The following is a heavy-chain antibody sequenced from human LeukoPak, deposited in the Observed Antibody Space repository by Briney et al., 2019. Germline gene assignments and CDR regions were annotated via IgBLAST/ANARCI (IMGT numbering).Heavy chain of an antibody. Sequence: GGSLRLSCAASGFTVSSNYMSWVRQAPGKGLEWVSVIYSGGSTYYADSVKGRFTISRDNSKNTLYLQMTSLRAEDTAVYYCATDSGYGPPDHWGQGTLVTVSS. J-gene: IGHJ4*02. CDR3: ATDSGYGPPDH. V-gene: IGHV3-53*01. CDR1: GFTVSSNY. CDR2: IYSGGST. D-gene: IGHD5-18*01.